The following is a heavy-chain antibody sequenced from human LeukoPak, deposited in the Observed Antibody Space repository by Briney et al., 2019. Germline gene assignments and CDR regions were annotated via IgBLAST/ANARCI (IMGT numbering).Heavy chain of an antibody. CDR3: SSGPNFDY. CDR1: GFTFSSDW. V-gene: IGHV3-7*05. D-gene: IGHD3/OR15-3a*01. Sequence: PGGSLRLCCAASGFTFSSDWMSWVRQAPGKGLEWVANMNQDGSVRQYVDSVKGRFTISRDNAKNSLFLQMNSLRAEDTAVYFCSSGPNFDYWGQGTLVTVSS. J-gene: IGHJ4*02. CDR2: MNQDGSVR.